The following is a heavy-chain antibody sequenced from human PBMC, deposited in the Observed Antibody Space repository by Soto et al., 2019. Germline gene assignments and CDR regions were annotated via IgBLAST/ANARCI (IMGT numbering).Heavy chain of an antibody. Sequence: EVQLVESGGGLVQPGESLRLSCAASGFTFSAFWMTWLRQAPGKGLEWVANIKRDGTETPYGDSVEGRCTLSRDNAHNSLFLQLDTLRPGDTAMYYCARDLSPTGEFGYDAFDVWGQGTVVTASS. J-gene: IGHJ3*01. CDR2: IKRDGTET. V-gene: IGHV3-7*04. CDR3: ARDLSPTGEFGYDAFDV. D-gene: IGHD6-25*01. CDR1: GFTFSAFW.